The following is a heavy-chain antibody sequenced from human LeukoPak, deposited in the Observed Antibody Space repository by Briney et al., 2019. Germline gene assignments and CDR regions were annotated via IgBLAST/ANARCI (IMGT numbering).Heavy chain of an antibody. CDR1: GYTFSSYE. CDR2: MNPKTGKT. J-gene: IGHJ4*02. CDR3: ARIRPVTTGLKGYYFDY. D-gene: IGHD1-1*01. Sequence: ASVKVSCKTSGYTFSSYEINWVRQAAGRGLEWVGWMNPKTGKTAYARNLQGRVTITWDTSISTAYMDLSALRSEDTAVYYCARIRPVTTGLKGYYFDYWGQGTLVTVSS. V-gene: IGHV1-8*01.